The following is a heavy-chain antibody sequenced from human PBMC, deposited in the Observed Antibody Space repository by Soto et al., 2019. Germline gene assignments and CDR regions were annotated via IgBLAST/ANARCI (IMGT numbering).Heavy chain of an antibody. CDR1: GFTFSSYS. CDR2: ISSSSSTI. Sequence: GGSLRLSCAASGFTFSSYSMNWVRQAPGKGLEWVSYISSSSSTIYYADSVKGRFTISRDNAKNSLNLQMNTLRAEDKALYYCARLNFWSGYYFSRPSFYYYYYMDVWGKGTTVTVSS. V-gene: IGHV3-48*01. D-gene: IGHD3-3*01. J-gene: IGHJ6*03. CDR3: ARLNFWSGYYFSRPSFYYYYYMDV.